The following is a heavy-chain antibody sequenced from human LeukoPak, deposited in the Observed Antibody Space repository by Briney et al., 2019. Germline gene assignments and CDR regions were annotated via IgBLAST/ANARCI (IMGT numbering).Heavy chain of an antibody. J-gene: IGHJ6*03. V-gene: IGHV3-23*01. CDR2: ISGSGGST. CDR1: GFTFSSYA. Sequence: GGSLRLSCTASGFTFSSYAMSWVRQAPGKGLEWVSAISGSGGSTYYADSVKGRFTLYRDNSKNTLYLQMNSLRAEDTAVYYCAKRRGLELLYYYYMDVWGKGTTVTVSS. CDR3: AKRRGLELLYYYYMDV. D-gene: IGHD1-7*01.